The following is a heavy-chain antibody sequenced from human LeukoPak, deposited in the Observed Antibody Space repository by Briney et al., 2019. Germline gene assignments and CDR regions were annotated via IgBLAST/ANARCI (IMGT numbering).Heavy chain of an antibody. CDR3: ARMSIATRPGWFDP. Sequence: PGGSLRLSCAASGFTVTSNYMTWVRQAPGKGLERGSVIYSGGSTYYADSVKGRFTISRDNSKNTLYLQMNGLKTEDTAVYYCARMSIATRPGWFDPWGQGTLVTVSS. D-gene: IGHD6-6*01. CDR1: GFTVTSNY. CDR2: IYSGGST. V-gene: IGHV3-66*02. J-gene: IGHJ5*02.